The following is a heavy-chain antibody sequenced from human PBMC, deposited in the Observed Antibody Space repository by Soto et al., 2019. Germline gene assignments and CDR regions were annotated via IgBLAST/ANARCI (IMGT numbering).Heavy chain of an antibody. V-gene: IGHV1-18*01. Sequence: QVQLVQSGAEVKKPGASVKVSCKASGYTFTSYGISWVRQAPGQGLEWMGWISAYNGNTNYAQKLQGRVTMTTDTSTSTAYTDRTSLSSDDTAVYYCATDYYESSGYYHFDYWGQGTLVTVSS. J-gene: IGHJ4*02. CDR1: GYTFTSYG. CDR2: ISAYNGNT. D-gene: IGHD3-22*01. CDR3: ATDYYESSGYYHFDY.